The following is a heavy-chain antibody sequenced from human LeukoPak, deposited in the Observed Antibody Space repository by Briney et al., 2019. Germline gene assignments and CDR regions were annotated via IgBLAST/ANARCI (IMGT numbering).Heavy chain of an antibody. CDR3: ARGGTPDY. D-gene: IGHD1-14*01. CDR1: GGSISSGKYY. J-gene: IGHJ4*02. V-gene: IGHV4-31*03. CDR2: IYYSGST. Sequence: SETLSLTCTVSGGSISSGKYYWSWIRQHPGKGLEWIGYIYYSGSTYYSPSLKSRVTISIETSKNQFSLKLSSVTAADTAVYYCARGGTPDYWGQGTLVTVSS.